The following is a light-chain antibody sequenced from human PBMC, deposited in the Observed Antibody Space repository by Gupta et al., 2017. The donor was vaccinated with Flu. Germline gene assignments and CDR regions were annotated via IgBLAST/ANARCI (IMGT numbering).Light chain of an antibody. CDR3: QVWDNGSDHPVV. CDR2: DDS. V-gene: IGLV3-21*02. J-gene: IGLJ2*01. CDR1: NIGSKS. Sequence: SYVLTQPPSVSVAPGQTARITCGGNNIGSKSVHWYQQKPGQAPVLVVYDDSDRPSGIPDRFSGANSGNTATLTISRGEAGDEADYYCQVWDNGSDHPVVFGGGTKLTVL.